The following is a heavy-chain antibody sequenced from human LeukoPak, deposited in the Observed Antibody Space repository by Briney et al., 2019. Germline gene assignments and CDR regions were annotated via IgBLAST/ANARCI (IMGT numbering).Heavy chain of an antibody. J-gene: IGHJ6*02. V-gene: IGHV3-21*01. D-gene: IGHD1-26*01. CDR3: ARVGQGATTYYYYYGMDV. Sequence: GGSLRLSCVASGFTFSNYAMNWVRQAPGKGLEWVSSISSSSSYIYYADSVKGRFTISRDNAKNSLYLQMNSLRAEDTAVYYCARVGQGATTYYYYYGMDVWGQGTTVTVSS. CDR2: ISSSSSYI. CDR1: GFTFSNYA.